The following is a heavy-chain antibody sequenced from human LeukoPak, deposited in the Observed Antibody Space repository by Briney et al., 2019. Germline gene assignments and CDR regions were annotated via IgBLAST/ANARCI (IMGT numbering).Heavy chain of an antibody. CDR2: IYYSGST. V-gene: IGHV4-59*01. CDR1: GGSISSYH. CDR3: ARDPYWDDAFDI. J-gene: IGHJ3*02. D-gene: IGHD2-8*02. Sequence: SETLSLTCTVSGGSISSYHWSWIRQPPGKGLEWIGYIYYSGSTNYNPSLKSRVTISVDTSKNQFSLKLSSVTAADTAVYYCARDPYWDDAFDIWGQGTMVTVSS.